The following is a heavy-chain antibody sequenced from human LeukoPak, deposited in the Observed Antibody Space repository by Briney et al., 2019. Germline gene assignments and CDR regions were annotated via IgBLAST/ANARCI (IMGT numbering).Heavy chain of an antibody. CDR3: AGGPLRSVFDN. Sequence: SVKVSCKASGGTFSSYAFSWVRQAAGQGLEWMGGIIPIFGTANYAQKLQGRVTTTTDAFSSTAYWELSSLRSVDTAVYYCAGGPLRSVFDNWGQGTLVTVSS. D-gene: IGHD4-17*01. J-gene: IGHJ4*02. V-gene: IGHV1-69*05. CDR1: GGTFSSYA. CDR2: IIPIFGTA.